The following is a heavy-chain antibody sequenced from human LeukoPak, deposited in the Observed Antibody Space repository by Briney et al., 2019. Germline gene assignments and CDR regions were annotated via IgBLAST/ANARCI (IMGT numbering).Heavy chain of an antibody. V-gene: IGHV3-7*03. Sequence: PGGSLRLLCAASGFTLSSHWMRRVPQAPGKGLEGVANIQQDGSEKYYVDVVKGRFTIPRDNAKNSLHLQVHSLTAQDAPVYYFARESSDDPPDYFDYWGQGTLVTVSS. CDR1: GFTLSSHW. CDR2: IQQDGSEK. J-gene: IGHJ4*02. D-gene: IGHD3-22*01. CDR3: ARESSDDPPDYFDY.